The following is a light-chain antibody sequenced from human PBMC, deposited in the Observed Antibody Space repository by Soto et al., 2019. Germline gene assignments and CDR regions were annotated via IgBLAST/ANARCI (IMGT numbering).Light chain of an antibody. V-gene: IGKV3-15*01. Sequence: IVMTQAPATLSVSPGERDTLSCRASQSVSSNLAWYQQKPGQAPRLLIYGASTRATGIPARFSGSGSGTEFTLTISSLQSEDFAVYYCQQYNNWPLTFGQGTKVDI. CDR1: QSVSSN. CDR3: QQYNNWPLT. CDR2: GAS. J-gene: IGKJ1*01.